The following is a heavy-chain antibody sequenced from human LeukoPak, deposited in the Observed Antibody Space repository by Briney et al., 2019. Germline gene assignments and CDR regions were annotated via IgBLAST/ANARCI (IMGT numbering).Heavy chain of an antibody. CDR1: SYTFTSYG. J-gene: IGHJ4*02. CDR3: ARVYYDSSGYYPLDY. CDR2: ISAYNGNT. Sequence: ASVKVSCKASSYTFTSYGISWVRQAPGQGLEWMGWISAYNGNTNYAQKLQGRVTMTTDTSTSTAYMELRSLRSDDTAVYYCARVYYDSSGYYPLDYWGQGTLVTVSS. D-gene: IGHD3-22*01. V-gene: IGHV1-18*01.